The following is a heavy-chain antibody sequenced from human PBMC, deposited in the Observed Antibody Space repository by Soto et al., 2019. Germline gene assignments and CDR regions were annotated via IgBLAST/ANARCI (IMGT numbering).Heavy chain of an antibody. CDR3: ARDMTTVTGFDY. CDR2: INHSGST. CDR1: GGSFSGYY. V-gene: IGHV4-34*01. D-gene: IGHD4-4*01. Sequence: TLSLTCAVYGGSFSGYYWSWIRQPPGKGLEWIGEINHSGSTNYNPSLKSRVTISVDTSKNQFSLKLSSVTTADTAVYYCARDMTTVTGFDYWGQGTLVTVSS. J-gene: IGHJ4*02.